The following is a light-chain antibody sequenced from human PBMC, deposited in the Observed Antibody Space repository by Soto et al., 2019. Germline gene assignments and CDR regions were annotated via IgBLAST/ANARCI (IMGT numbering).Light chain of an antibody. CDR2: EVT. Sequence: QSALTQPASVSGSPGQSITISCTGSNSDIGRYDHVSWYQHHPGRAPKLLISEVTKRPSGISDRFSGSKSGNTASLTISGLQAEDEADYYCSSYTSSSPCVFGTGTKLTVL. J-gene: IGLJ1*01. CDR3: SSYTSSSPCV. CDR1: NSDIGRYDH. V-gene: IGLV2-14*01.